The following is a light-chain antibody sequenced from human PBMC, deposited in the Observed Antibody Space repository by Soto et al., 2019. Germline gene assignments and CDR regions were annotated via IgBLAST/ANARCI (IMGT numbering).Light chain of an antibody. CDR3: QQSYATVRT. V-gene: IGKV2-40*01. J-gene: IGKJ4*01. CDR1: QSLLDTDDGTTY. CDR2: TLS. Sequence: IVLTQTPLSLPVTPGEPASISWRFRQSLLDTDDGTTYLDWYLQKPGQSPQLLIYTLSSRAHGVPDRLSGSGAETDFTLTITSLQPEDFGIYYCQQSYATVRTFGGGTKVDI.